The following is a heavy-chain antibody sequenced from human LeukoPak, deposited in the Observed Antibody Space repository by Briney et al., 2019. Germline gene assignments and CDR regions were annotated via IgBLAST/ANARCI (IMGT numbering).Heavy chain of an antibody. J-gene: IGHJ4*02. V-gene: IGHV3-9*01. CDR3: ARKTGYSSAWSLDY. Sequence: TGGSLRLSCAASGFTFDDYAMHWVRQAPGKGLEWVSGISWNSGSIGYADSVKGRFTISRDNAKNSLYLQMNNLRPEDTALYYCARKTGYSSAWSLDYWGQGTLVTVSS. CDR1: GFTFDDYA. CDR2: ISWNSGSI. D-gene: IGHD6-19*01.